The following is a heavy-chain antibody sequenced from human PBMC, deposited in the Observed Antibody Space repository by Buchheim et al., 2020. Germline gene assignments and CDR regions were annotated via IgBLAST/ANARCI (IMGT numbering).Heavy chain of an antibody. CDR2: ISYDGNKK. V-gene: IGHV3-30*18. Sequence: QVQVVESGGGVVQPGGSLRLSCAASGFAFKNYGMHWVRQAPGKGLEWVALISYDGNKKYYGDSVKGRFLISRDNSKNTMYLQMNSLRAEDTAVYHCAKAHYYGSRDYYSRLGYFFGMGVWGPGTT. CDR1: GFAFKNYG. J-gene: IGHJ6*02. D-gene: IGHD3-10*01. CDR3: AKAHYYGSRDYYSRLGYFFGMGV.